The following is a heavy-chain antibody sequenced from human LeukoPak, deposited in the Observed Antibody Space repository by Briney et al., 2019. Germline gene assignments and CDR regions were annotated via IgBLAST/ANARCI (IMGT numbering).Heavy chain of an antibody. D-gene: IGHD6-13*01. J-gene: IGHJ4*02. CDR3: AKGEKGSSWNY. CDR1: GFTFSDYY. Sequence: GGSLRLSCAASGFTFSDYYMSWIRQAPGKGLEWVSTISGSGSSTYYADSVKGRFTISRDNSKNTLYLQMNSLRAEDTAVYYCAKGEKGSSWNYWGQGTLVTVSS. V-gene: IGHV3-23*01. CDR2: ISGSGSST.